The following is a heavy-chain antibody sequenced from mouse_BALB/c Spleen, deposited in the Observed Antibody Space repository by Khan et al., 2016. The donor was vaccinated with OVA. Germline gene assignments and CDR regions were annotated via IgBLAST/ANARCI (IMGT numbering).Heavy chain of an antibody. CDR1: GYTFTDYV. Sequence: QVQLKESGPELVKPGASVKMSCKASGYTFTDYVMNWVKQRNGQGLEWIGQIYPGSDSTYYNEKFKGKATLTADRSSSTAYLQLSNRTAEDAAVYFCARAGWDVFAYWGQGTLVTVSA. V-gene: IGHV1-77*01. CDR2: IYPGSDST. CDR3: ARAGWDVFAY. J-gene: IGHJ3*01. D-gene: IGHD4-1*01.